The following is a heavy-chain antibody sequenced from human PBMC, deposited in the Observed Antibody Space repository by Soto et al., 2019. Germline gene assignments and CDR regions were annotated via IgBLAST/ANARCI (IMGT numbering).Heavy chain of an antibody. D-gene: IGHD3-10*01. CDR1: GFTFSRFW. CDR3: VGGSGSSPLFEEYCDY. J-gene: IGHJ4*02. Sequence: PGGSLRLSCAASGFTFSRFWMTLVRQSPGKGLEWVANIKQDGSENYYVDSVKGRFTISRDNARNSVFLQLTRLRVEDTAASYCVGGSGSSPLFEEYCDYWGQRALGTVSS. CDR2: IKQDGSEN. V-gene: IGHV3-7*04.